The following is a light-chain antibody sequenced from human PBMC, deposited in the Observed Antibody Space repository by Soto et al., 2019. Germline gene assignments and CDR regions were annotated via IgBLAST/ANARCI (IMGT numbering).Light chain of an antibody. CDR1: QSISSW. CDR2: DVS. V-gene: IGKV1-5*01. CDR3: QQYNSYPLT. J-gene: IGKJ4*01. Sequence: DIQMTQSPSTLSASVGDRVTITCRASQSISSWLPWYQQKPGKAPNLLIYDVSSLESGVSSRFSGSGSGTEFTLTISSLQPDDFATYYCQQYNSYPLTLGGGTKVDIK.